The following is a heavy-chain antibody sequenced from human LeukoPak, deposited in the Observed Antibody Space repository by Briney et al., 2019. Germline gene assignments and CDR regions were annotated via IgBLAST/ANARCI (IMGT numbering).Heavy chain of an antibody. CDR3: ARSIPYGTTWYGCSDY. J-gene: IGHJ4*02. CDR2: IRPDGTTK. Sequence: GGSLRLSCAASGFPFSSYSMTWVRQAPGKGLEWVANIRPDGTTKFYVDSVKGRFTISRDNALNSLYLQMNSLRAEDTAIYYCARSIPYGTTWYGCSDYWGQGTLVTVSS. V-gene: IGHV3-7*03. CDR1: GFPFSSYS. D-gene: IGHD6-13*01.